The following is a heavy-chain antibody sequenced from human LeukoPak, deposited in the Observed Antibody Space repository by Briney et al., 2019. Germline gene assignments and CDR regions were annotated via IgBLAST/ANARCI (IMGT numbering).Heavy chain of an antibody. Sequence: PSETLSLTCTVSGYSISSGYYWGWIRQPPGKGLEWIGSIYHSGSTFYNPSLKSRVTISVDTSKNQFSLKLSSVTAADTAVYYCARDRRGNSYYDFWSGAYYYYYMDVWGKGTTVTVSS. CDR3: ARDRRGNSYYDFWSGAYYYYYMDV. J-gene: IGHJ6*03. CDR2: IYHSGST. V-gene: IGHV4-38-2*02. D-gene: IGHD3-3*01. CDR1: GYSISSGYY.